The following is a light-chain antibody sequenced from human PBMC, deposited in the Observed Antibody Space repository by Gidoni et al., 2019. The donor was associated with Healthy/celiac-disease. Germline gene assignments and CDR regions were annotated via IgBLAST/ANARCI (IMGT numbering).Light chain of an antibody. CDR3: QVWDSSSDNVV. Sequence: SYVLTQPPSVSVAPGKTARITRGGNNIGSKSVHWYQQKPGQAPVLVVYDDSERPSGIPERFSGSNSGNTATLTISRVEAGDEADYYSQVWDSSSDNVVFGGGTKLTVL. V-gene: IGLV3-21*03. CDR2: DDS. J-gene: IGLJ2*01. CDR1: NIGSKS.